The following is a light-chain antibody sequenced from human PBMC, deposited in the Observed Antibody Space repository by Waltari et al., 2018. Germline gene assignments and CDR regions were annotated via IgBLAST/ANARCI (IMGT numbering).Light chain of an antibody. J-gene: IGLJ1*01. CDR1: ALPKKY. CDR3: QSADSSGNTYV. CDR2: KGS. V-gene: IGLV3-25*02. Sequence: SYELTQPPSVSVSPGQTARITCSGDALPKKYAYWYQQKPGQAPGLVIYKGSERPSGIPARISGSSSGTTVTLTISGVQAEDEADYYCQSADSSGNTYVFGIGTKVTVL.